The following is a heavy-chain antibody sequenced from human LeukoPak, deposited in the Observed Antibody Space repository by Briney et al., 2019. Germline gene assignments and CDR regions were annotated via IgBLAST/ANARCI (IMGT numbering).Heavy chain of an antibody. Sequence: SEALSLTCAVYGGSFSGYYWSWIRQPPGKGLEWIGEINHSGSTNYNPSLKSRVTISVDTSKNQFSLKLSSVTAADTAVYYCARGRTYYYFWSGYYPYPRFDPWGQGTLVTVSS. D-gene: IGHD3-3*01. CDR1: GGSFSGYY. CDR2: INHSGST. CDR3: ARGRTYYYFWSGYYPYPRFDP. V-gene: IGHV4-34*01. J-gene: IGHJ5*02.